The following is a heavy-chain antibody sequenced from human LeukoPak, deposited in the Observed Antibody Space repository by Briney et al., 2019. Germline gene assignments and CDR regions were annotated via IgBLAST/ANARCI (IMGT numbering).Heavy chain of an antibody. J-gene: IGHJ4*02. CDR3: ARDAETSLAN. CDR2: IYLDGRA. CDR1: GFALSSKY. D-gene: IGHD5-24*01. Sequence: GGSLRLSCAASGFALSSKYMNWVRQAPGKGLEWVTVIYLDGRADYADSVKGRFTISSDNSKNTVYLQMNSLKDEDTAVYYCARDAETSLANWGQGTLVTVSP. V-gene: IGHV3-66*01.